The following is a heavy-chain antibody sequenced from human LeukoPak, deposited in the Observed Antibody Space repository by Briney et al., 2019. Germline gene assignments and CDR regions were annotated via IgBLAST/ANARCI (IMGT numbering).Heavy chain of an antibody. J-gene: IGHJ3*02. D-gene: IGHD3-9*01. CDR3: ARVVILTGYFDDAFDI. Sequence: ASVKVSCKASGYTFTGYYMHWVRQAPGQGLEWMGWINPNSGGTNYAQKFQGRVTMTRDTSISTAYMELSRLRSDDTAVYYCARVVILTGYFDDAFDIWGQGTMVTVSS. CDR1: GYTFTGYY. V-gene: IGHV1-2*02. CDR2: INPNSGGT.